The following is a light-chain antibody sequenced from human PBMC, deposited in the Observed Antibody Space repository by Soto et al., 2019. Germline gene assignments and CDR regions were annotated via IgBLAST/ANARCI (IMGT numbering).Light chain of an antibody. CDR2: GAS. J-gene: IGKJ1*01. CDR1: QSVSSNY. V-gene: IGKV3-20*01. Sequence: EIALNLPPGTLYGSPRETATLSCRASQSVSSNYLAWYQQKPGQAPRLLIYGASSRATGIPDKFSGSGSGTDFSLTISRLEPEDFAVYYCQHDGKSSRNFGQGSKVEIK. CDR3: QHDGKSSRN.